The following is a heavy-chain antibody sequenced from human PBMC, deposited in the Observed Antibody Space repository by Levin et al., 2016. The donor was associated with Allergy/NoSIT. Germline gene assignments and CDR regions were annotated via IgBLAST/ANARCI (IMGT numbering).Heavy chain of an antibody. J-gene: IGHJ5*02. D-gene: IGHD3-10*01. CDR3: ARDPVSGLDP. V-gene: IGHV4-31*02. CDR2: IYYSGST. Sequence: RQAPGKGLEWIGYIYYSGSTYYNPSLKSRVTISVDTSKNQFSLKLSSVTAADTAVYYCARDPVSGLDPWGQGTLVTVSS.